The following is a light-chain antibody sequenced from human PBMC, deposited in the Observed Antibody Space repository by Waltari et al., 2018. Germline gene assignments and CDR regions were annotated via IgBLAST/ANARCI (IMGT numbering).Light chain of an antibody. CDR2: ENN. CDR1: SGHIASNF. J-gene: IGLJ1*01. CDR3: QSYDTNNLYV. Sequence: NFMLTQPHSVSESPGTAVTISCTRSSGHIASNFVQWFQQRPGSAPTTLIYENNHRHSEVPARFSASIDTSSNSASLFISGLKTEDEAYYFCQSYDTNNLYVFGTGTKVTVL. V-gene: IGLV6-57*04.